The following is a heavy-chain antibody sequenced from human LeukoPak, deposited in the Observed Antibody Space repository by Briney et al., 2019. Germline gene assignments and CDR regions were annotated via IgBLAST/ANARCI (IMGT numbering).Heavy chain of an antibody. CDR1: GFTFSDYY. D-gene: IGHD2-15*01. Sequence: PGGSLRLSCAASGFTFSDYYMSWIRQAPGKGLEGVSYISSSGTTIYYADSVKGRFTISRDNAKNSLYLQMNSLRADDTAVYYCARYCNGDTCDGALDLWGQGTLVTVSS. CDR3: ARYCNGDTCDGALDL. J-gene: IGHJ3*01. CDR2: ISSSGTTI. V-gene: IGHV3-11*04.